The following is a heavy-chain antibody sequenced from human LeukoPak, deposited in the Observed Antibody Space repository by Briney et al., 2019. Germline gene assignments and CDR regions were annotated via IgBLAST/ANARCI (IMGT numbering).Heavy chain of an antibody. D-gene: IGHD2-21*02. CDR2: IYYSGST. V-gene: IGHV4-59*08. CDR1: GASISSYY. Sequence: PSQTLSLTCTVSGASISSYYWSWLRHPPGKGLVWLGYIYYSGSTNYNPSLKSRVTILVATSKNQFSLKLSSVTAADTAVYYCARVRLYCGGDCIVSHFDPWGQGTLVTVSS. J-gene: IGHJ5*02. CDR3: ARVRLYCGGDCIVSHFDP.